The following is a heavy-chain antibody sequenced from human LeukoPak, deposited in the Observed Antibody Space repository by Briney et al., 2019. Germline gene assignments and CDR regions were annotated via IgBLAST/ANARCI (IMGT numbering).Heavy chain of an antibody. J-gene: IGHJ4*02. CDR2: IRYDGTEK. CDR1: GFTFSNYG. V-gene: IGHV3-30*02. D-gene: IGHD3/OR15-3a*01. CDR3: VKGRDYYFDY. Sequence: GSLRLSCGASGFTFSNYGLHWVRQAPGKGLEWVAFIRYDGTEKYYADSVEGRFALSRDNSKNTLYLQMNSLRPEDTGLYYCVKGRDYYFDYWGQGTLVTVSS.